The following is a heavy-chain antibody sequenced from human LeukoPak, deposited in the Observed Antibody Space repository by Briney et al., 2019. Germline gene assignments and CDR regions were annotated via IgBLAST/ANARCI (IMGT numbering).Heavy chain of an antibody. CDR2: INHSGST. CDR1: GGSFSGYY. J-gene: IGHJ4*02. D-gene: IGHD6-6*01. V-gene: IGHV4-34*01. CDR3: AREGAARRFDY. Sequence: SETLSLTCAVYGGSFSGYYWSWIRQPPGKGLEWIGEINHSGSTNYNPSLKSRVTISVDTSKNQFSLKLSSVTAAGTAVYYCAREGAARRFDYWGQGTLVTVSS.